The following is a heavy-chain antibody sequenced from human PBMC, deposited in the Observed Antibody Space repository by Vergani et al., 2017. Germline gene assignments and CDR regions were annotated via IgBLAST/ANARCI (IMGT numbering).Heavy chain of an antibody. CDR3: ARDIAVVVAAEDYYYGMDV. CDR1: GFTFSSYG. J-gene: IGHJ6*02. D-gene: IGHD2-15*01. Sequence: QVQLVESGGGVVQPGRSLRLSCAASGFTFSSYGMHWVRQAPGKGLEWVAVIWYDGSNKYYADSVKGRFTISRDNAKNSLYLQMNSLRAEDTAVYYCARDIAVVVAAEDYYYGMDVWGQGP. CDR2: IWYDGSNK. V-gene: IGHV3-33*01.